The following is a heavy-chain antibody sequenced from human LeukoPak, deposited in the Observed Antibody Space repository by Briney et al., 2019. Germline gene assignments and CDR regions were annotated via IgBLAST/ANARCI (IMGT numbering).Heavy chain of an antibody. CDR1: GGSISSSPYC. J-gene: IGHJ5*02. CDR3: ARHYLSDGILSTFDP. CDR2: IYYRGST. V-gene: IGHV4-39*01. Sequence: SETLSLTGTVSGGSISSSPYCWGWIRQPPGKGLEWIGTIYYRGSTYSNPSRNSRVTISLDTSKNQFSLRLRSVTAADTALYYCARHYLSDGILSTFDPWGQGTLVTVSS. D-gene: IGHD2-2*01.